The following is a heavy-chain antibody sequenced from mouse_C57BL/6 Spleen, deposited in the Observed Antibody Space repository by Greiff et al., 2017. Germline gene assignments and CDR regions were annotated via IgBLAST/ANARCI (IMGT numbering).Heavy chain of an antibody. V-gene: IGHV1-82*01. CDR2: IYPGDGDT. CDR3: AREGYAMDY. CDR1: GYAFSSSW. J-gene: IGHJ4*01. Sequence: QVQLQQSGPELVKPGASVKISCKASGYAFSSSWMNWVKQRPGKGLEWIGRIYPGDGDTNYNGKFKGKATLTADKSSSTAYMQLSSLTSEDSAVXFCAREGYAMDYWGQGTSVTVSS.